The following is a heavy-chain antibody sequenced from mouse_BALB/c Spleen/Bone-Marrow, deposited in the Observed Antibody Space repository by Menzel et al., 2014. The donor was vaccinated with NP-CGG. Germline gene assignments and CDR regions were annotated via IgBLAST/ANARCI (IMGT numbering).Heavy chain of an antibody. Sequence: QLQQPGAELVRPGASVKISCKAFGYTFTKHHINWVKQRPGQGLDWIGYINPYNDYTSYNQKFRGKATLTVDKSSSTAYMDLSSLTSEDSAVYYCAREDYGAWFAYWGQGTLVTVSA. V-gene: IGHV1S45*01. J-gene: IGHJ3*01. CDR1: GYTFTKHH. D-gene: IGHD1-2*01. CDR2: INPYNDYT. CDR3: AREDYGAWFAY.